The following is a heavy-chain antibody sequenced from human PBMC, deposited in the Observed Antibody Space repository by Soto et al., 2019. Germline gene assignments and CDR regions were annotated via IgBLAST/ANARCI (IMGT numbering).Heavy chain of an antibody. V-gene: IGHV5-10-1*01. J-gene: IGHJ6*02. D-gene: IGHD6-6*01. Sequence: PGASLKISCKGSGYSFTSYWISWVRQLPGKGLEWMGRIDPSDSYTNYSPSFQGHVTISADKSISTAYLQWSSLTASDTAMYYCARQDSSPSGYYYGMDVWGQGTTVTVFS. CDR3: ARQDSSPSGYYYGMDV. CDR2: IDPSDSYT. CDR1: GYSFTSYW.